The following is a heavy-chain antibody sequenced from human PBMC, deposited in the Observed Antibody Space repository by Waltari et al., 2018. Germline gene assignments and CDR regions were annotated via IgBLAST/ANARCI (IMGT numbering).Heavy chain of an antibody. CDR1: AGSISSSSYY. Sequence: QLQLQESGPGLVQPSETLSLTCTVSAGSISSSSYYWGWIRQPPGKGLEWIGSIYYRWSTYYNPSLKSRVTISVDTSKNQFSLKLSSVTAADTAVYYCARLTLYHRGYFDYWGQGTLVTVSS. CDR2: IYYRWST. V-gene: IGHV4-39*01. D-gene: IGHD2-2*01. CDR3: ARLTLYHRGYFDY. J-gene: IGHJ4*02.